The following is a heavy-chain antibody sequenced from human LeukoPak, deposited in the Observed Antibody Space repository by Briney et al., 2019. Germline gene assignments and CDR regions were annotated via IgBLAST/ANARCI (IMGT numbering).Heavy chain of an antibody. Sequence: PGRSLRLSCAASGFTFNSYGMHWVRQAPGKGLEWVALIWYDGSNKYYADSVKGRFNISRDNSKNTLYLQMNSLRAEDTAVYYCARPRTYSSSWSPFDYWGQGTLVTVSS. V-gene: IGHV3-33*01. D-gene: IGHD6-13*01. CDR2: IWYDGSNK. CDR1: GFTFNSYG. J-gene: IGHJ4*02. CDR3: ARPRTYSSSWSPFDY.